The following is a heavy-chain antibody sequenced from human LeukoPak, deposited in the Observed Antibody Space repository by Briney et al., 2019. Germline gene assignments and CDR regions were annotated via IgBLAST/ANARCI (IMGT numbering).Heavy chain of an antibody. Sequence: GGSLRLSCAASGFTFNNYAMDWVRQAPGKGPEWVAAISYDGSNKYFADSVKGRFTMSRDNSKKTLDLQMNSLRAEDTAVYYCARDPESITIFGVADIPGYYYFDYWGQGTLVTVSS. V-gene: IGHV3-30-3*01. CDR3: ARDPESITIFGVADIPGYYYFDY. CDR1: GFTFNNYA. J-gene: IGHJ4*02. CDR2: ISYDGSNK. D-gene: IGHD3-3*01.